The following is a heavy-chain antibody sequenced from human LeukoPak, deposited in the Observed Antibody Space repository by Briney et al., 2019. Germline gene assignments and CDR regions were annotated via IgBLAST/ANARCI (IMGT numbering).Heavy chain of an antibody. V-gene: IGHV3-30*18. CDR3: AKGIPREQWSIDY. CDR1: GFIFSSYW. CDR2: ISYDGSNK. Sequence: PGGSLRLSCAASGFIFSSYWMHSVRQAPGKGLEWEAVISYDGSNKYYADSVKGRFNISRDNHKKTLYQKMNSLRAEDTAVYYCAKGIPREQWSIDYWGQGTLVTVSS. J-gene: IGHJ4*02. D-gene: IGHD6-19*01.